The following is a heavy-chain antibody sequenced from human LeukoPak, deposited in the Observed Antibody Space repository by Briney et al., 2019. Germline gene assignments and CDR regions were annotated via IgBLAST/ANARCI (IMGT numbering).Heavy chain of an antibody. CDR3: ARHWDYGDYVGYYYGMDV. CDR1: GYCFSNYR. V-gene: IGHV5-51*01. CDR2: IYPGDSDT. Sequence: GESLKISCKGSGYCFSNYRIGWVRQMPGKGLEWMGLIYPGDSDTKYSPPFQGQVTISADKSISTAYLQWSSLKASDTAMYFCARHWDYGDYVGYYYGMDVWGQGTMVTVSS. J-gene: IGHJ6*02. D-gene: IGHD4-17*01.